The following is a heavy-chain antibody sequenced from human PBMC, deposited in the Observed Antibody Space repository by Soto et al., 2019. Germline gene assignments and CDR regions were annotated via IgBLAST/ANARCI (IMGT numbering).Heavy chain of an antibody. CDR1: GFTYSSYA. D-gene: IGHD3-10*01. CDR2: ISYDGSNK. CDR3: ARGRITMVRGVGT. V-gene: IGHV3-30-3*01. Sequence: QVQLVESGGAVVQPGRSLRLSCAASGFTYSSYAMHWVRQAPGKGLEWVAVISYDGSNKYYADSVKGRFTISRDNSKNTLYLQMNSLRAEDTAVYYCARGRITMVRGVGTWGQGTLVTVSS. J-gene: IGHJ5*02.